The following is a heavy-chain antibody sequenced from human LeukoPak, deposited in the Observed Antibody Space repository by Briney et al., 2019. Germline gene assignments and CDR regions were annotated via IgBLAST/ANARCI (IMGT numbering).Heavy chain of an antibody. CDR2: ISYDGSNK. CDR1: GFTFSSYA. Sequence: PGGSLRLSCAASGFTFSSYAMHWVRQAPGKGLEWVAVISYDGSNKYYADSVKGRFTISRDNAKNSPYLQMNSLRAEDTAVYYCARGTAAATNNWFDPWGQGTLVTVSS. D-gene: IGHD6-13*01. J-gene: IGHJ5*02. V-gene: IGHV3-30*04. CDR3: ARGTAAATNNWFDP.